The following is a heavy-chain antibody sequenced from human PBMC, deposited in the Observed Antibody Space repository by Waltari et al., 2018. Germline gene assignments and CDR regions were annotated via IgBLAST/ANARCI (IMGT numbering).Heavy chain of an antibody. V-gene: IGHV1-69*02. CDR2: IIPSLGIA. D-gene: IGHD2-2*01. J-gene: IGHJ5*02. CDR1: GGTFSSYT. Sequence: QVQLVQSGAEVKKPGSSVKVSCKASGGTFSSYTISWVRQAPGQGFEWMGRIIPSLGIANYAQKFQGRVTITADKSTSTAYMELSSLRSEDTAVYYCANYCSSTSCYVRYNWFDPWGQGTLVTVSS. CDR3: ANYCSSTSCYVRYNWFDP.